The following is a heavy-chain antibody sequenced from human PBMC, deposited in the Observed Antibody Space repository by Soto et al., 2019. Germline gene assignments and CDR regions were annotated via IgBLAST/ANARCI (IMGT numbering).Heavy chain of an antibody. CDR3: ARAYGSGSYYNVRWFDP. CDR2: IYYSGST. V-gene: IGHV4-61*01. CDR1: GGSVSSGSYN. D-gene: IGHD3-10*01. J-gene: IGHJ5*02. Sequence: PSETLSLTCTVSGGSVSSGSYNWSWIRQPPXKGLEWIGYIYYSGSTNYNPSLKSRVTISVDTSKNQFSLKLSSVTAADTAVYYCARAYGSGSYYNVRWFDPWGQGTLVTVSS.